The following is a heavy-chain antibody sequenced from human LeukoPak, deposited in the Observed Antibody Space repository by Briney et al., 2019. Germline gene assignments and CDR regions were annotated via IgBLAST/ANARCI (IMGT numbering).Heavy chain of an antibody. CDR3: ARGRPGARTDS. J-gene: IGHJ5*02. D-gene: IGHD1-26*01. CDR2: ISKDGSNT. V-gene: IGHV3-33*08. Sequence: GGSLRLSCAASGFTFSSYGMHWVRQAPGKGLEWVSAISKDGSNTYYADSVKGRFSISKDNSQGRLFLQMNSLRLEDTAIYYCARGRPGARTDSWGQGTLVSVSS. CDR1: GFTFSSYG.